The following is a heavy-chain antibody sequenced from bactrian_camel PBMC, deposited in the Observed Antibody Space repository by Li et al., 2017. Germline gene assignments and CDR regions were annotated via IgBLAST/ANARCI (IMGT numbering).Heavy chain of an antibody. V-gene: IGHV3S40*01. Sequence: VQLVESGGGLVQPGESLRLSCVASGITFSRHDMSWVRQAPGKEVEWVAGITSLPSLFRAASYADSVKGRFTISPGNATNTVSLQMDSLKPEDTGVYYCAPCHRIDVDSWYEDYEYGTWGQGTQVTVS. CDR3: APCHRIDVDSWYEDYEYGT. CDR2: ITSLPSLFRAA. J-gene: IGHJ4*01. D-gene: IGHD2*01. CDR1: GITFSRHD.